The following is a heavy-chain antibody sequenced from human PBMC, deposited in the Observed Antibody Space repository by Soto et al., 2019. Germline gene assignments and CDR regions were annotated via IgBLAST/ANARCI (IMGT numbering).Heavy chain of an antibody. V-gene: IGHV4-39*01. CDR1: GGSISSSSYY. J-gene: IGHJ5*02. D-gene: IGHD6-6*01. CDR3: ANIAARPLFDP. Sequence: PSETLSLTCTVSGGSISSSSYYWGWIRQPPGKGLEWIGSIYYSGSTYYNPSLKSRVTISVDTSKNQFSLKLSSVTAADTAVYYCANIAARPLFDPWGQGTLVTVSS. CDR2: IYYSGST.